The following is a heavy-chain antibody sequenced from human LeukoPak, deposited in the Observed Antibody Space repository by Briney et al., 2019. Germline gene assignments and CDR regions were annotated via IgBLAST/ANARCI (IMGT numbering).Heavy chain of an antibody. Sequence: SETLSLTSAVYGGSFSGYYWSWIRQPPGKGLEWIGEINHSGSTNYNPSLKSRVTISVDTSKNQFSLKLSSVTAADTAVYYCARGLVVVAATRYYFDYWGQGTLVTVSS. J-gene: IGHJ4*02. CDR2: INHSGST. D-gene: IGHD2-15*01. CDR1: GGSFSGYY. CDR3: ARGLVVVAATRYYFDY. V-gene: IGHV4-34*01.